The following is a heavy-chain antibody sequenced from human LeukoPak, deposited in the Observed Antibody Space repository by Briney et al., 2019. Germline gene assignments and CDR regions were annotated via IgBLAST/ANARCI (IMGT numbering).Heavy chain of an antibody. V-gene: IGHV4-61*01. Sequence: SQTLSLTCTVSGGSISSGSYYWSWIRQPPGKGLEWIGYIYYSGSTNYNPSLKSRVTISVDTSKNQFSLKLSSVTAADTAVYYCARDPIDRFDILTGTWGQGTLVTVSS. J-gene: IGHJ4*02. D-gene: IGHD3-9*01. CDR3: ARDPIDRFDILTGT. CDR2: IYYSGST. CDR1: GGSISSGSYY.